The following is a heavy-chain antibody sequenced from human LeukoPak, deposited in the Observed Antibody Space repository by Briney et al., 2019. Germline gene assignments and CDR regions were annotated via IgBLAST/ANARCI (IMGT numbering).Heavy chain of an antibody. V-gene: IGHV1-46*01. D-gene: IGHD3-16*01. J-gene: IGHJ5*02. CDR2: INPSGGST. CDR3: AREFGLPNWFDP. Sequence: ASVKVSCKASGYTFTSYYMHWVRQAPGQGLEWMGIINPSGGSTSYAQKFRGRVTMTRDTSTSTVYMELSSLRSEDTAVYYCAREFGLPNWFDPWGQGTLVTVSS. CDR1: GYTFTSYY.